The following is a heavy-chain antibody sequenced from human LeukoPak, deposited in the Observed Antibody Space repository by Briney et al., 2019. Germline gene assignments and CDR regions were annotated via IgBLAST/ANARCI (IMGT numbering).Heavy chain of an antibody. D-gene: IGHD6-13*01. Sequence: PSETLSLTCTVSSGSISSYYWSWIRQPPGKGLEWIGYIYHSGSTNYNPSLKSRVTISMDTSKNQFSLNLKSVTAADTAVYYCTRADSSSWWDWGQGTLVTVSS. V-gene: IGHV4-59*01. J-gene: IGHJ4*02. CDR2: IYHSGST. CDR1: SGSISSYY. CDR3: TRADSSSWWD.